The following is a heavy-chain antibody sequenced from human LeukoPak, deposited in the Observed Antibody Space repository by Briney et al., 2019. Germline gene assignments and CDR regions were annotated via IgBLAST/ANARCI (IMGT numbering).Heavy chain of an antibody. CDR2: TYYRSKWYN. J-gene: IGHJ4*02. CDR1: GDSVSSNSAV. CDR3: ARGKGGTGFDY. Sequence: SQTLSLTCAISGDSVSSNSAVWNWIRQSPSRGLEWLGRTYYRSKWYNDYAVSVRSRITINSDTSKNHFSLQLNSVTPEDTAVYYCARGKGGTGFDYWGQGTLVTVSS. D-gene: IGHD1-26*01. V-gene: IGHV6-1*01.